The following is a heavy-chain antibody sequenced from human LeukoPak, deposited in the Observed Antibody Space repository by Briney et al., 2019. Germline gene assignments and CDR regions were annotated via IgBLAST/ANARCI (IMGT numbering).Heavy chain of an antibody. J-gene: IGHJ4*02. V-gene: IGHV4-39*07. CDR3: ARDVGSGLLDY. CDR2: IYYSGST. CDR1: GGSISSSSYY. D-gene: IGHD3-3*01. Sequence: PSETLSLTCTVSGGSISSSSYYWGWIRQPPGKGLEWIGSIYYSGSTYYNPSLKSRVTISVDTSKNQFSLKLSSVTAADTAVYYCARDVGSGLLDYWGQGTLVTVSS.